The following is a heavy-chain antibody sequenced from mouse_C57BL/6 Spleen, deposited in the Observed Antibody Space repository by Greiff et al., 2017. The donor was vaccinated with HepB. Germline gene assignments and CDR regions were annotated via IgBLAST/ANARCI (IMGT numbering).Heavy chain of an antibody. D-gene: IGHD2-2*01. CDR1: GYAFSSSW. Sequence: VQLQQSGPELVKPGASVKISCKASGYAFSSSWMNWVKQRPGKGLEWIGRIYPGDGDTNYNGKFKGKATLTADKSSSTAYMQLSSLTSEYSAVYFCAREGGYDRAYFDYWGQGTTLTVSS. J-gene: IGHJ2*01. CDR3: AREGGYDRAYFDY. CDR2: IYPGDGDT. V-gene: IGHV1-82*01.